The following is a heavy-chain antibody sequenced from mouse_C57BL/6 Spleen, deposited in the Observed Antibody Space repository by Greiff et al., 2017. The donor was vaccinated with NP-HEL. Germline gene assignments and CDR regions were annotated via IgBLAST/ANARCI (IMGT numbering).Heavy chain of an antibody. Sequence: EVQLQQSGAELVRPGASVKLSCTASGFNFTDYYMHWVKQRPEQGLEWIGRIDPEDGDTEYAPKFPGKATMTADTSSNTAYLQLSSLTSEDTAVKSWTTAGSGYSYAMDYWGQGTSVTVSS. CDR2: IDPEDGDT. CDR1: GFNFTDYY. CDR3: TTAGSGYSYAMDY. D-gene: IGHD3-2*02. V-gene: IGHV14-1*01. J-gene: IGHJ4*01.